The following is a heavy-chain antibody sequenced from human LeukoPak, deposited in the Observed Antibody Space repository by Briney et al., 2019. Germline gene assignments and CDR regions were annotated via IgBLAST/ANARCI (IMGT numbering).Heavy chain of an antibody. J-gene: IGHJ4*02. CDR2: IYSSGST. CDR3: AGDSRYFDY. CDR1: GGSINNYY. V-gene: IGHV4-59*05. Sequence: SETLSLTCTVSGGSINNYYWSWIRQPAGKGLEWIGRIYSSGSTYYNPSLKSRVTISVDTSKNQFSLKLSSVTAADTAVYYCAGDSRYFDYWGQGTLVTVSS.